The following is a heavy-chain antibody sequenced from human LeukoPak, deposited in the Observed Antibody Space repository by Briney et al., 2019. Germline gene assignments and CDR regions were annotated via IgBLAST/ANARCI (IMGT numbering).Heavy chain of an antibody. Sequence: SETLSLTCTVSGGSISSGGYYWSWIRQPPGKGLEWIGYNYHSGSTYYNPSLKSRVTISVDRSKNQFSLKLSSVTAADTAVYYCAYSSSWKGSEHWGQGTLVTVSS. J-gene: IGHJ1*01. V-gene: IGHV4-30-2*01. CDR2: NYHSGST. CDR1: GGSISSGGYY. D-gene: IGHD6-13*01. CDR3: AYSSSWKGSEH.